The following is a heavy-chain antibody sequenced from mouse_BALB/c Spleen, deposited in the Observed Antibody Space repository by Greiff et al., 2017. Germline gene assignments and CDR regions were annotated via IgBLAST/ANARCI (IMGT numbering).Heavy chain of an antibody. Sequence: VKLMESGAELVRPGSSVKISCKASGYAFSSYWMNWVKQRPGQGLEWIGQIYPGDGDTNYNGKFKGKATLTADKSSSTAYMQLSSLTSEDSAVYFCARLERAWFAYWGQGTLVTVSA. J-gene: IGHJ3*01. CDR2: IYPGDGDT. V-gene: IGHV1-80*01. CDR1: GYAFSSYW. CDR3: ARLERAWFAY.